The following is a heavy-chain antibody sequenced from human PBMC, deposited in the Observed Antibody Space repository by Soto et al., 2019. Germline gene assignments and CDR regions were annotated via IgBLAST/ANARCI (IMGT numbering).Heavy chain of an antibody. J-gene: IGHJ4*02. V-gene: IGHV3-30-3*01. CDR1: GLTVSSDA. Sequence: PGGSLRRSCAASGLTVSSDAMHWVRQAPGKGLEWVAVISYDGSNKYYADSVKGRFTISRDNSKKTLYLQMNSLRAEDTAVYYFARDRQQLRFLYYFDYWGQGTLVTVSS. CDR2: ISYDGSNK. D-gene: IGHD6-13*01. CDR3: ARDRQQLRFLYYFDY.